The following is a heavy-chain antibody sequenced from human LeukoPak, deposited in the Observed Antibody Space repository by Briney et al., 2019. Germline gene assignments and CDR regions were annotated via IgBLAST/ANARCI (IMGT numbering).Heavy chain of an antibody. D-gene: IGHD2-2*02. CDR3: ARRYCSSTSCYRDYYGMDV. CDR2: IYPGDSDT. V-gene: IGHV5-51*01. CDR1: GYSFTSYW. Sequence: GESLKISCKGSGYSFTSYWISWVRQMPGKGLEWMGIIYPGDSDTRYSPSFQGQVTISADKSISTAYLQWSSLKASDTAMYYCARRYCSSTSCYRDYYGMDVWGQGTTVTVSS. J-gene: IGHJ6*02.